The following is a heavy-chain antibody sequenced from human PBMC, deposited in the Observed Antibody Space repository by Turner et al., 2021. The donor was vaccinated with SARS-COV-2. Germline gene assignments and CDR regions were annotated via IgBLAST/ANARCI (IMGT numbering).Heavy chain of an antibody. CDR1: GFTFSRYS. V-gene: IGHV3-48*01. D-gene: IGHD2-15*01. Sequence: EVQLVESGGGLVQPGGSLRLSCAASGFTFSRYSMNWVRQAPGKGMEWVSYISSSSSTIYYADSVKGRFTISRDNAKNSLYLQMNSLRAEDTAVYYCASTSVVNYGMDVWGQGTTVTVSS. CDR2: ISSSSSTI. J-gene: IGHJ6*02. CDR3: ASTSVVNYGMDV.